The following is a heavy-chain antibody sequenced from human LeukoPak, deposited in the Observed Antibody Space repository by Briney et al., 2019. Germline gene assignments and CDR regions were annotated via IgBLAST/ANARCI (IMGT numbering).Heavy chain of an antibody. CDR2: INPNSGGT. J-gene: IGHJ4*02. Sequence: ASVKVSCKASGYTFTGYYMHWVRQAPGQGLEWMGWINPNSGGTNYAQKFQGRVTMTRDTSISTAYMELSRLRSGDTAVYYCARVRSGGVQFDYWGQGTLVTVSS. D-gene: IGHD3-16*01. CDR1: GYTFTGYY. CDR3: ARVRSGGVQFDY. V-gene: IGHV1-2*02.